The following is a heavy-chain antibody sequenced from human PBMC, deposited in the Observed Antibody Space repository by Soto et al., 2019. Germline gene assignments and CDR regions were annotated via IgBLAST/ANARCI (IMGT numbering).Heavy chain of an antibody. D-gene: IGHD3-3*01. J-gene: IGHJ5*02. CDR2: MDPDSGKT. V-gene: IGHV1-8*01. Sequence: QVQMVQSGAEVKKPGASVKVSCKASGYTFTSHKINWVRQATGQGLEWMGWMDPDSGKTAYVQKFQGRVSMNWNSFIGSAYMELSRRRCENTAVCDCAIQHDDYWGGLNWFEPWDQGTLVTVSS. CDR3: AIQHDDYWGGLNWFEP. CDR1: GYTFTSHK.